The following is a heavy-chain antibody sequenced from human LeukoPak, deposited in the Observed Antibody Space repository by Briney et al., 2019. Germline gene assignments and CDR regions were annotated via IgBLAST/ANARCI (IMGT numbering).Heavy chain of an antibody. V-gene: IGHV3-7*01. D-gene: IGHD6-6*01. J-gene: IGHJ5*02. CDR1: GFTFRNYW. CDR3: ATSTYSSSPS. CDR2: INEDGSKK. Sequence: VGSLRLSCAVSGFTFRNYWMIWVRQAPGKGLEWVANINEDGSKKYYVGSVEGRFTISRDDAKNSLFLQMNSLRDEDTGVYYCATSTYSSSPSWGQGTLVSVSS.